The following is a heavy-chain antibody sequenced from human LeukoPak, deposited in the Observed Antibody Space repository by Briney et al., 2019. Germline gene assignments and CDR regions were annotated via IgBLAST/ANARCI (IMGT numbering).Heavy chain of an antibody. CDR2: IIPIFGTA. Sequence: SVKVSCKASGGTFSSYAISWVRQAPGQGLEWMGGIIPIFGTANYAQKFQGRVTITADESTSTAYMELSGLRSEDTAVYYCARLGPYYDSSGYGEYNWFDPWGQGTLVTVSS. D-gene: IGHD3-22*01. V-gene: IGHV1-69*13. J-gene: IGHJ5*02. CDR1: GGTFSSYA. CDR3: ARLGPYYDSSGYGEYNWFDP.